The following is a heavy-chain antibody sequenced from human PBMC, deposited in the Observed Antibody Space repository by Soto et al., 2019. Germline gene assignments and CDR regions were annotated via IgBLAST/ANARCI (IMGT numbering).Heavy chain of an antibody. D-gene: IGHD2-2*01. CDR3: ARLYCTTSTCDSWFDP. Sequence: GESLKISCTGFGYTFTTFWISWVRQMPGKGLEWMGRIDPRGSYVNYSPSFQGHVTISVDKSISTAYLQWGSLKASDTAMYYCARLYCTTSTCDSWFDPWGQGTRVTVPS. V-gene: IGHV5-10-1*01. J-gene: IGHJ5*02. CDR1: GYTFTTFW. CDR2: IDPRGSYV.